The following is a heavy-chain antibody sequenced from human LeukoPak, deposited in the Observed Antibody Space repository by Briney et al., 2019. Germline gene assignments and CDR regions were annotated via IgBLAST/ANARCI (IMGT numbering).Heavy chain of an antibody. CDR2: ISSSGSTI. V-gene: IGHV3-11*01. CDR1: GFTFSDYY. D-gene: IGHD3-22*01. CDR3: ARRPYDSSGYHYYYYMDV. J-gene: IGHJ6*03. Sequence: GGSLRLSCAASGFTFSDYYMSWIRQAPGKGLEWVSYISSSGSTIYYADSVKGRFTISRDNAKNSLYLQMNSLRAEDTAVYYCARRPYDSSGYHYYYYMDVWGKGTTVTVSS.